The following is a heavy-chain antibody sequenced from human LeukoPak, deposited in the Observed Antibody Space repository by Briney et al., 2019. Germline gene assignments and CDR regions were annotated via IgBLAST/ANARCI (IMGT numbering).Heavy chain of an antibody. CDR3: ASTNTVTTSVY. CDR2: IYTSGST. CDR1: GYSISSGYY. D-gene: IGHD4-17*01. V-gene: IGHV4-61*02. Sequence: SETLSLTCTVSGYSISSGYYWGWIRQPAGKGLEWIGRIYTSGSTNYNPSLKSRVTISVDTSKNQFSLKLSSVTAADTAVYYCASTNTVTTSVYWGQGTLVTVSS. J-gene: IGHJ4*02.